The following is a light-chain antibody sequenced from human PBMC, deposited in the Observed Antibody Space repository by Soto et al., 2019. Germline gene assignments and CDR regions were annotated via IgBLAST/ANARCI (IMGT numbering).Light chain of an antibody. CDR3: SAYRSSTTPVV. V-gene: IGLV2-14*03. J-gene: IGLJ2*01. CDR2: DVT. Sequence: QSALTQPASVSGSPGQSITISCTGTSSDVGGYNYVSWFQQHPGNAPKLVIYDVTNRPSGVSNRFSGSKSGNTASLTISGLQAEDEVDYYFSAYRSSTTPVVFGGGTKLTVL. CDR1: SSDVGGYNY.